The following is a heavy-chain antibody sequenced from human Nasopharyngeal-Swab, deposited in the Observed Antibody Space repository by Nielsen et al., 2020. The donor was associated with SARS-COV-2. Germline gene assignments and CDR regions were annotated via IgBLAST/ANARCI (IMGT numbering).Heavy chain of an antibody. V-gene: IGHV2-5*02. J-gene: IGHJ4*02. Sequence: SGPTLMQPTQTRTLTCTFSGFSRSTSGVGVGWIRGPPGKALEWLALIYWDDDKSYSPSLKSRLTITKDTSKNQVVLTMTNMDPVDTVTYYCAHRPLAVDGSYFDYWGQGTLVTVSS. CDR1: GFSRSTSGVG. D-gene: IGHD6-19*01. CDR2: IYWDDDK. CDR3: AHRPLAVDGSYFDY.